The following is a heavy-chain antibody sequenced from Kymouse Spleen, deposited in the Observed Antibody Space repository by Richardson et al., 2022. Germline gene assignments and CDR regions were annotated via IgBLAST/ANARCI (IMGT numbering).Heavy chain of an antibody. D-gene: IGHD1-7*01. J-gene: IGHJ3*02. Sequence: EVQLVESGGGLVQPGGSLRLSCAASGFTFSSYWMSWVRQAPGKGLEWVANIKQDGSEKYYVDSVKGRFTISRDNAKNSLYLQMNSLRAEDTAVYYCARDLNNWNYAAFDIWGQGTMVTVSS. CDR3: ARDLNNWNYAAFDI. CDR1: GFTFSSYW. V-gene: IGHV3-7*01. CDR2: IKQDGSEK.